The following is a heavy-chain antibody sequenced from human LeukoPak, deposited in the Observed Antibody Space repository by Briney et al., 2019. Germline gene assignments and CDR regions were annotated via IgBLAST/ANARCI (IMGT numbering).Heavy chain of an antibody. D-gene: IGHD5-18*01. CDR1: GFTFSSYD. V-gene: IGHV3-13*01. J-gene: IGHJ6*02. CDR2: IGTAGDT. Sequence: PGGSLRLSCAASGFTFSSYDMHWVRQATGKGLEWVSAIGTAGDTYYPGSVKGRFTISRDNSKNTLYLQMNSLRAEDTAVYYCARDRGYSYGYSYYGMDVWGQGTTVTVSS. CDR3: ARDRGYSYGYSYYGMDV.